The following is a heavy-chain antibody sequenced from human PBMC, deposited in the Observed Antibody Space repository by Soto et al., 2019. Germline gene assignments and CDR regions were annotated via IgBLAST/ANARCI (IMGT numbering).Heavy chain of an antibody. J-gene: IGHJ6*02. Sequence: QVQLVQSGAEVKKPGSSVKVSCKASGGTFSSYAISWVRQAPGQGLEWMGGIIPISGTANYAQKFQRRVRITADESTSTAYMELSSLRSEDTDVYYCARSQGSSTSLEIYYYYYYGMDVWGQGTTVTVSS. V-gene: IGHV1-69*01. CDR3: ARSQGSSTSLEIYYYYYYGMDV. CDR1: GGTFSSYA. D-gene: IGHD2-2*01. CDR2: IIPISGTA.